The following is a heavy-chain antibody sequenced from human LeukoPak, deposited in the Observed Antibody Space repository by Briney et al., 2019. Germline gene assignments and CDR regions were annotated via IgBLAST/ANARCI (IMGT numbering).Heavy chain of an antibody. V-gene: IGHV3-33*06. Sequence: GSLRLSCAASGFTFSSYGMHWVRQAPGKGLEWVAVIWYDGSNKYYADSVKGRFTISRDNSKNTLYLQMNSLRAEDTAVYYCAKDLAGYSGYDYNYWGQGTLVTVSS. CDR2: IWYDGSNK. CDR3: AKDLAGYSGYDYNY. CDR1: GFTFSSYG. J-gene: IGHJ4*02. D-gene: IGHD5-12*01.